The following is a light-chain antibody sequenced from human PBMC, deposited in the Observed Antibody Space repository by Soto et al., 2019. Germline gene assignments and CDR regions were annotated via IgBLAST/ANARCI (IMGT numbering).Light chain of an antibody. CDR2: GAS. CDR1: QYINTR. Sequence: PATLSSFPGDRVTLSCRASQYINTRLAWYQHRPGQAPRLLIYGASTRATGLPARFSGSGSGTEFTLTISSLQSEDFAVYYCQQYNNWPPITFGQGTRLEIK. V-gene: IGKV3-15*01. J-gene: IGKJ5*01. CDR3: QQYNNWPPIT.